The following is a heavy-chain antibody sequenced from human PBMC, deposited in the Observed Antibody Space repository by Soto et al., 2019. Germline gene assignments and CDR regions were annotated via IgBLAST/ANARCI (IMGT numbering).Heavy chain of an antibody. Sequence: QVQLQESGPGLVKPSQTLSLTCIVSGYSISSGDYYWSWIRQPPGKGLEWIGYIYYSGSTYYNPSLKSRVTMSVDPSKNQFSLKLTSVTAADTAVYYCARDRGGSYYLDYWGQGTLVTVSS. CDR3: ARDRGGSYYLDY. CDR1: GYSISSGDYY. V-gene: IGHV4-30-4*01. D-gene: IGHD1-26*01. J-gene: IGHJ4*02. CDR2: IYYSGST.